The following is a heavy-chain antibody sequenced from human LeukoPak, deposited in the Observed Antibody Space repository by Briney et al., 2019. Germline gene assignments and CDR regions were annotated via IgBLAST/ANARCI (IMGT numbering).Heavy chain of an antibody. CDR2: ISSSGSTI. J-gene: IGHJ4*02. V-gene: IGHV3-48*03. CDR1: GFTFSSYE. CDR3: AKVSGYFPPYYFDY. Sequence: GGSLRLSCAASGFTFSSYEMNWVRQAPGKGLEWVSYISSSGSTIYYADSVKGRFTISRDNAKNSLYLQMNSLRAEDTAVYYCAKVSGYFPPYYFDYWGQGTLVTVSS. D-gene: IGHD5-12*01.